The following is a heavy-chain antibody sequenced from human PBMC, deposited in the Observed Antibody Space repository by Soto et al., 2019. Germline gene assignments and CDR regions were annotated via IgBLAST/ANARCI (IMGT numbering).Heavy chain of an antibody. V-gene: IGHV1-2*02. D-gene: IGHD3-9*01. CDR3: ARDARGTRGFDEMDI. CDR2: INPNSGDT. CDR1: GYIFTGYH. Sequence: ASVKVSCKASGYIFTGYHIHWVRQAPGRGLEWMGWINPNSGDTEYAQNFQGRVTMTRDTSFNLVYMEMSGLMSDDTAVYYCARDARGTRGFDEMDIWGQGTRVTVSS. J-gene: IGHJ6*02.